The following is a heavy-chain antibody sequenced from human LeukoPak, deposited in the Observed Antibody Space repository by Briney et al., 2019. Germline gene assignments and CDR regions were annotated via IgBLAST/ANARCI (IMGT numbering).Heavy chain of an antibody. J-gene: IGHJ4*02. CDR1: GDFISTGNW. D-gene: IGHD6-13*01. CDR2: IYYGGPT. Sequence: SETLSLTCAVSGDFISTGNWWSWVRQPPGKGLEWIGEIYYGGPTNYNPSLKSRVTISVDKSKNQFSLKVSSVTAADTAVYYCARGDDSSSWLVHYWGQGTLVTVSS. V-gene: IGHV4-4*02. CDR3: ARGDDSSSWLVHY.